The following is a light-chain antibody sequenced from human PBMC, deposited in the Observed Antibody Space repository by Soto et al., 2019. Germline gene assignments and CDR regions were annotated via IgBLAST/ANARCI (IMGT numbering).Light chain of an antibody. V-gene: IGKV3-20*01. CDR1: QGVSSSF. J-gene: IGKJ1*01. CDR2: GTS. Sequence: EIVLTQSPGTLSLSPGERATFSCRARQGVSSSFLTWYQHRPGRPPRLLIYGTSNRATGIPDRFSGSGSGTDFTLTISRLEPEDIAVNYCHQYGSSPWTFGQGTKVDIK. CDR3: HQYGSSPWT.